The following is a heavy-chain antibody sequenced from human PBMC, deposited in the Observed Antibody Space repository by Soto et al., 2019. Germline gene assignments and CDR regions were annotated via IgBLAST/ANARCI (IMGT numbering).Heavy chain of an antibody. V-gene: IGHV1-69*01. CDR2: IIPIFGTA. CDR1: GGTFSSYA. Sequence: QVQLVQSGAEVKKPGSSVQVSCKASGGTFSSYAISWVRQAPGQGLEWMGGIIPIFGTANYAQKFQGRVTITADESTSTAYMELSSLRSEDTAVYYCAAGELATAHYYYYGMDVWGQGTTVTVSS. D-gene: IGHD6-13*01. CDR3: AAGELATAHYYYYGMDV. J-gene: IGHJ6*02.